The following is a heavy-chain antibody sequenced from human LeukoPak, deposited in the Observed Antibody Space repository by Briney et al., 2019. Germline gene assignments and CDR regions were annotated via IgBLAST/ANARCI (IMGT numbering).Heavy chain of an antibody. CDR3: AKDLGGSGYPHVFDI. Sequence: GGSLRLSCAASGFTFSTYSMNWVRQAPGKGLEWVSGISWNSGSIGYADSVKGRFTISRDNAKNSLYLQMNSLRAEDTALYYCAKDLGGSGYPHVFDIWGQGTMVTVSS. J-gene: IGHJ3*02. CDR1: GFTFSTYS. D-gene: IGHD3-22*01. CDR2: ISWNSGSI. V-gene: IGHV3-9*01.